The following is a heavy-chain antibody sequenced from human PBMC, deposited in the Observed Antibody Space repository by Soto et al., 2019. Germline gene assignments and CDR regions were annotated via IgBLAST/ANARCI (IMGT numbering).Heavy chain of an antibody. V-gene: IGHV3-23*01. Sequence: PGGSLRLSCAASGFTFSSYAMSWVRQAPGKGLEWVSAISGSGGSTYYADSVKGRFTISRDNSKNTLYLQMNSLRAEDTAVYYCAKDLTRRYSYGGSGSYYYGMDVWGQGTTVTVSS. CDR2: ISGSGGST. D-gene: IGHD5-18*01. CDR1: GFTFSSYA. J-gene: IGHJ6*02. CDR3: AKDLTRRYSYGGSGSYYYGMDV.